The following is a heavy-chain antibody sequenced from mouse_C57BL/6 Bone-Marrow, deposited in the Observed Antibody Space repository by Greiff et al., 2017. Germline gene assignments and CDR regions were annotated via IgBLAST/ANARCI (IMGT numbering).Heavy chain of an antibody. CDR3: SDDSAVYYCAWNYGNHYAMDY. CDR2: GQGLEWIG. V-gene: IGHV1-87*01. D-gene: IGHD2-1*01. Sequence: VQLQPSGPELARPWASVKISCQAFYTFFRRVHFAFRDTNYWMQWVKQRPGQGLEWIGAIFPGNGVPSYYQKFKGQATLTADKAASTANMQLSRLTSDDSAVYYCAWNYGNHYAMDYWGQGTSVTVTS. J-gene: IGHJ4*01. CDR1: YTFFRRVH.